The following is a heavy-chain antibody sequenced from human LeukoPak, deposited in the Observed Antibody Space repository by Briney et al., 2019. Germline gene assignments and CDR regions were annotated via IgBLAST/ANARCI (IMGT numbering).Heavy chain of an antibody. J-gene: IGHJ3*02. Sequence: SETLSLTCTVSGGSISSGSYYWSWIRQPAGKGLEWIGRIYTSGSTNYNPSLKSRVTVSVDTSKNQFSLKLSSVTAADTAVYYCAREDCSSTSCYPRPGGAFDIWGQGTMVTVSS. CDR2: IYTSGST. CDR1: GGSISSGSYY. V-gene: IGHV4-61*02. CDR3: AREDCSSTSCYPRPGGAFDI. D-gene: IGHD2-2*01.